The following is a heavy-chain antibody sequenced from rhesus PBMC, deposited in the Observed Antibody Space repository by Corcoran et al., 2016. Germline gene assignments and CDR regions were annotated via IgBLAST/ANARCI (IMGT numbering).Heavy chain of an antibody. CDR1: GYTFTDYY. D-gene: IGHD3-34*01. CDR3: AKLGVDY. Sequence: EVQLVQSGAEVKKPGASVKISCKASGYTFTDYYLHWVRQAPGKGLGWMGRVDPEDGEAIHTQNFQDRVTITADTSTDTAYMELSSLRSEDTDVCYCAKLGVDYWGQGVLVTVTS. V-gene: IGHV1-111*02. CDR2: VDPEDGEA. J-gene: IGHJ4*01.